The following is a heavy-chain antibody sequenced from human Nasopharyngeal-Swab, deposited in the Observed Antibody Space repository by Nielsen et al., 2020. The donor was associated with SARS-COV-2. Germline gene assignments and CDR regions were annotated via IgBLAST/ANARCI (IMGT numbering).Heavy chain of an antibody. J-gene: IGHJ6*03. CDR3: ARGTSTQYCSSTSCYYYYMDV. V-gene: IGHV4-34*01. Sequence: RQAPGKGLEWIGEINHSGSTNYNPSLKSRVTISVDTSKNQFSLKLSSVTAADTAVYYCARGTSTQYCSSTSCYYYYMDVWGKGTTVTSP. CDR2: INHSGST. D-gene: IGHD2-2*01.